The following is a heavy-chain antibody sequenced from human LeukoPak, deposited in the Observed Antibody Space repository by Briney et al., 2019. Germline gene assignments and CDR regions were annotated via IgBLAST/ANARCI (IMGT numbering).Heavy chain of an antibody. CDR3: ARVHIYDFWSGYFGY. Sequence: ASVKVSCKASGYTFTGYYMHWVRQAPGQGLEWMGWINPNSGGTNYAQKFQGRVTMTRDTSISTAYMELSRLRSDDTAVYYCARVHIYDFWSGYFGYWGQGTLVTVSS. D-gene: IGHD3-3*01. V-gene: IGHV1-2*02. CDR1: GYTFTGYY. J-gene: IGHJ4*02. CDR2: INPNSGGT.